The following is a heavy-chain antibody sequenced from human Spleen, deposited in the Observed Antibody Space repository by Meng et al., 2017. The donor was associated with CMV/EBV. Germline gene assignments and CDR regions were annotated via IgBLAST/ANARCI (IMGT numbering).Heavy chain of an antibody. D-gene: IGHD2/OR15-2a*01. V-gene: IGHV5-51*01. CDR3: ARTYIVQEGWFDP. CDR1: RCRFTSYW. J-gene: IGHJ5*02. Sequence: GSRCRFTSYWIGWVRQMPGKGREWMVIIYPGDSDTRYSPSFQGQVTISADKSISTAYLQWSSLKASDTAMYYCARTYIVQEGWFDPWGQGTLVTVSS. CDR2: IYPGDSDT.